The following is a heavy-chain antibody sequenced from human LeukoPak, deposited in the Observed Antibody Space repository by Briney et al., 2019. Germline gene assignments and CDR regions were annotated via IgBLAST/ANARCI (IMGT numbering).Heavy chain of an antibody. V-gene: IGHV5-51*01. CDR3: ARQNDFRLDY. CDR2: IYPGDSDT. CDR1: GYAFSSYW. J-gene: IGHJ4*02. D-gene: IGHD3-3*01. Sequence: GGSLRLSCKGSGYAFSSYWIGWVRQMPGKGLEWMGIIYPGDSDTRYSPSLQGQVTISVDTSIGTAYLQWSSLKASDTAIYYCARQNDFRLDYWGQGTLVTVSS.